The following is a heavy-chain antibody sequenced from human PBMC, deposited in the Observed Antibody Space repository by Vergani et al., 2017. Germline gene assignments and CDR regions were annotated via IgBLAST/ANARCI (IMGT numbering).Heavy chain of an antibody. J-gene: IGHJ5*02. Sequence: QVQLQESGPGLLKPSQTLSLTCSVSGDSISSGSYYWGWIRQPPGKSLEWIGSIYYSGLTYYNPSLKSRVAISVDTSKNQFSLKVTSVTAADTAVYYCASDTHSGQRADRWGQGILVTVTS. CDR1: GDSISSGSYY. V-gene: IGHV4-39*01. D-gene: IGHD6-19*01. CDR3: ASDTHSGQRADR. CDR2: IYYSGLT.